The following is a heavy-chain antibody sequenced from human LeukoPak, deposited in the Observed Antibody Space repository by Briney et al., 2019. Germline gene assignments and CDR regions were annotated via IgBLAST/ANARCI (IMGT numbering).Heavy chain of an antibody. CDR3: ARGPGSSWYSGKFVY. D-gene: IGHD6-13*01. J-gene: IGHJ4*02. CDR2: INHSGST. Sequence: SSEALSLTCAVYGGSFSGYYWSWIRQPPGKGLEWIGEINHSGSTNYNPSLKSRVTISVDTSKNQFSLKLSSVTAADTAVYYCARGPGSSWYSGKFVYWGQGTLVTVSS. V-gene: IGHV4-34*01. CDR1: GGSFSGYY.